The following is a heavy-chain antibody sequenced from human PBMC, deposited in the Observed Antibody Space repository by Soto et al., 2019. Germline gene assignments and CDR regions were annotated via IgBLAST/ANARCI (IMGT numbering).Heavy chain of an antibody. J-gene: IGHJ5*02. V-gene: IGHV1-18*01. CDR1: GYTFKIYD. CDR3: ARDAGGAAGFDP. CDR2: INPYNGNT. D-gene: IGHD6-19*01. Sequence: VQLVQFGAEEQKPGASVKVSCKASGYTFKIYDINWVRQAPGQGLEWMGWINPYNGNTNYAQNLQGRVSMTTDTSTDTAYLELTNLTYDDTAVYYCARDAGGAAGFDPWGQGTLVTVSS.